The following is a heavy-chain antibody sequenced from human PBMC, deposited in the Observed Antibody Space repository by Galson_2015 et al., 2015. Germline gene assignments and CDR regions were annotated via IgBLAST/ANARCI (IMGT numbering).Heavy chain of an antibody. Sequence: SLRLSCAASGFTFSDYYMSWVRQAPGKGLDWVSSISSSGSTIYYADSEKGRFTISRDTDKNSLYLQMNSLGAEDTAVYYCARARPHQCCCDCCVLRSLVTVSA. J-gene: IGHJ4*02. V-gene: IGHV3-11*01. CDR3: ARARPHQCCCDC. CDR1: GFTFSDYY. D-gene: IGHD2-15*01. CDR2: ISSSGSTI.